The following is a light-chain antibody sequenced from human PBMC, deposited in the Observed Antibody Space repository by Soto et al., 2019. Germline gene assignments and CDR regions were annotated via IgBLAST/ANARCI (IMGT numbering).Light chain of an antibody. CDR1: SNDIGGYNF. V-gene: IGLV2-14*01. CDR2: DVT. J-gene: IGLJ1*01. CDR3: TSYISSTTPYV. Sequence: QSALTQPASVSGSPGQSITISCTGTSNDIGGYNFVSWYQRHPDKAPKLIIYDVTHRPSGVSNRFSGSKSGNTASLTISGLQAEDEADYFCTSYISSTTPYVFGSGTKVTVL.